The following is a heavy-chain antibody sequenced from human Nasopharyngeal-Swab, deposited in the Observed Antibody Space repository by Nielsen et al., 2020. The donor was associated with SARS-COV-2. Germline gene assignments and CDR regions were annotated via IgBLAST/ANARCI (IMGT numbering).Heavy chain of an antibody. CDR2: ISSSSSYI. D-gene: IGHD3-10*01. CDR1: GFTFSSYW. CDR3: ARADGYGSGSYSDY. J-gene: IGHJ4*02. V-gene: IGHV3-21*01. Sequence: GESLKISCAASGFTFSSYWMTWVRQAPGKGLEWVSSISSSSSYIYYADSVKGRFTISRDNAKNSLSLQMNSLRAEDTAVYHCARADGYGSGSYSDYWGQGTLVTVSS.